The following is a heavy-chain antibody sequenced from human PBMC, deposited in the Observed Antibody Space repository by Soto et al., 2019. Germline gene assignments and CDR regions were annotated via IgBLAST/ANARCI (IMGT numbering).Heavy chain of an antibody. CDR3: TSTGKVGDTVLLKEL. V-gene: IGHV3-73*01. J-gene: IGHJ4*02. D-gene: IGHD3-10*01. CDR1: GFTFSGSA. Sequence: PWVSLRLSWAASGFTFSGSAVHWVRQASGKGMEWVGRIRSKTKGSATAYAASVKGRFTISRDDSNNTAYLHMSSLKTEDTALYSCTSTGKVGDTVLLKELWGKGTLVTVSS. CDR2: IRSKTKGSAT.